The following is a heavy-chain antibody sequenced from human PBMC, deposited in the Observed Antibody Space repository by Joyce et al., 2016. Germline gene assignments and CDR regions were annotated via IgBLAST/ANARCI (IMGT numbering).Heavy chain of an antibody. J-gene: IGHJ4*02. CDR2: IKSENGDT. CDR3: AREGLPHGGFDY. V-gene: IGHV1-2*02. CDR1: GFTFTGYY. Sequence: QVQLVQSGTEVKKPGASVKVSCKASGFTFTGYYMHWVRQAPGQGLEMMGWIKSENGDTHYTQNVQGRVTMTRDTSINTAYMEVTRLRSDDTAFYYCAREGLPHGGFDYWGLGTLVTVSS.